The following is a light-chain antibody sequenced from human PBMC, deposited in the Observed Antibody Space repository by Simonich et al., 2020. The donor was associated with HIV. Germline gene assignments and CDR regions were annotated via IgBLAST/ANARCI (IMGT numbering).Light chain of an antibody. Sequence: EIVMTQSPATLSVSPGEKATLSCRASQSVSSKFAWHQQKPGQAPRLRIYGATTRATGIPARFSGSGSGTEFTLTISSMQSEDFAVYYCHQYNNWPPWTFGQGTKVEIK. CDR3: HQYNNWPPWT. V-gene: IGKV3-15*01. J-gene: IGKJ1*01. CDR2: GAT. CDR1: QSVSSK.